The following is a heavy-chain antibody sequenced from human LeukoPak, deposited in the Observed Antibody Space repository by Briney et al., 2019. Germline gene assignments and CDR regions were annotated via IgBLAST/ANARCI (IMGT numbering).Heavy chain of an antibody. CDR2: TNPNSGDT. J-gene: IGHJ5*02. CDR3: ARDLVRAVADFNWFDP. CDR1: GYTFTGYD. D-gene: IGHD6-19*01. Sequence: ASVKVSCKTSGYTFTGYDINWVRQAAGQGFEWMGWTNPNSGDTGYAHNLQGRITITRDSSTATVFMELSSLRSEDTAVYYCARDLVRAVADFNWFDPWGQGTLVTVSS. V-gene: IGHV1-8*01.